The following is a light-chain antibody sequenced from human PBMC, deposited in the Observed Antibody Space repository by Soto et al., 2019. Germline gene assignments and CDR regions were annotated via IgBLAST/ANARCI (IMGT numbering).Light chain of an antibody. Sequence: DIQMTQSPSSLSASVGYRVTITCRATQNIRTYLNWYLXTQGKAPKVXIFDATTLQSGVPSRFSGMGSGTDLTITISSLQPEDGETYYGQQTFITPRTFGQGTKVDIK. CDR1: QNIRTY. CDR2: DAT. V-gene: IGKV1-39*01. J-gene: IGKJ1*01. CDR3: QQTFITPRT.